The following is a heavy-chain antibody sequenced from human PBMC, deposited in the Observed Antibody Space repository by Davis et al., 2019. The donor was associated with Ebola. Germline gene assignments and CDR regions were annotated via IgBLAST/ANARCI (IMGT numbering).Heavy chain of an antibody. CDR1: GFTFSSYA. D-gene: IGHD1-20*01. CDR3: ARDNWNGYYYYGMDV. J-gene: IGHJ6*02. V-gene: IGHV3-30-3*01. Sequence: GESLKISCAASGFTFSSYAMHWVRQAPGKGLEWVAVISYDGSNKYYADSVKGRFTISRDNSKNTLYLQMNSLRAEDTAVYYCARDNWNGYYYYGMDVWGQGTTVTVSS. CDR2: ISYDGSNK.